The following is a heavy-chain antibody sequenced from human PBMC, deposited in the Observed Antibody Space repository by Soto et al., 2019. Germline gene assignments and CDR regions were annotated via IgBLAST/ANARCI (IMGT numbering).Heavy chain of an antibody. V-gene: IGHV1-18*01. J-gene: IGHJ4*02. CDR2: ISAHNGNT. CDR3: ARGRYGDY. Sequence: QVHLVQSGAEVKKPGASVKVSCKGSGYAFTTYGITWVRQAPGQGLEWMGWISAHNGNTNYAQKLQGRVTVTRDTSTSTAHMGLRSLRSDDTVVSYCARGRYGDYWGQGALVTVSS. CDR1: GYAFTTYG. D-gene: IGHD1-1*01.